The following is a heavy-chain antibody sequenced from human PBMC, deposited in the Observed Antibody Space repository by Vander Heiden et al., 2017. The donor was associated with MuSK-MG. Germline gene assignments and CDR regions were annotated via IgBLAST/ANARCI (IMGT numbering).Heavy chain of an antibody. CDR1: GGTFTSQA. CDR2: IIVIPGTA. D-gene: IGHD6-19*01. V-gene: IGHV1-69*14. Sequence: QVQLVQSGAEVKKPGSSVKVSCKASGGTFTSQAISWVRQAPGQGLEWMGGIIVIPGTAIYAQKFQGRVTISADKSTSTVYMDLSSLRSEDTAVYYCARVGFIAVAGRVLPGTGFQHWGQGTLVIVSS. J-gene: IGHJ1*01. CDR3: ARVGFIAVAGRVLPGTGFQH.